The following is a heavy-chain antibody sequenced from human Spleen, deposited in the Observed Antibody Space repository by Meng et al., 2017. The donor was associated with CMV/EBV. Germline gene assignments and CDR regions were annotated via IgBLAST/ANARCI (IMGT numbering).Heavy chain of an antibody. V-gene: IGHV3-30*02. CDR2: IRFDGDNE. D-gene: IGHD1-26*01. J-gene: IGHJ3*02. CDR1: GFTFSTYG. CDR3: VGGNYLDSFDI. Sequence: GESLKISCVVSGFTFSTYGMHWVRQAPGKGLEWVAFIRFDGDNEYYADSMRGRFTISRDNSKNTLFLQMNSLRAEDTAVYYCVGGNYLDSFDIWGRGTLVTVSS.